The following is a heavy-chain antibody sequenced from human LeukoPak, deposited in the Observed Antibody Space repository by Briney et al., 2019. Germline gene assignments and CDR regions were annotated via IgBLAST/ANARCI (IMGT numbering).Heavy chain of an antibody. V-gene: IGHV1-2*02. D-gene: IGHD3-22*01. CDR2: INPSSGGT. CDR1: GYTFTAYY. CDR3: ARFDSSGYSLDY. Sequence: ASVKVSCKASGYTFTAYYMHWVRQAPGQGLEWMGWINPSSGGTDYAQNFQGRVTMTRDTSISTAYMELSGLRSDDTAVYYCARFDSSGYSLDYWGQGTLVTVSS. J-gene: IGHJ4*02.